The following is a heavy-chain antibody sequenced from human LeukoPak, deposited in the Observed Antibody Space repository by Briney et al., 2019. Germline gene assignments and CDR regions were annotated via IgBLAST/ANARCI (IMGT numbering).Heavy chain of an antibody. Sequence: SETLSLTCTVSGGSISSSSYYWGWIRQPPGKGLEWIGSIYYSGSTSYNPSLKSRVTIYVDTSRNQFSLKLSSVTAADTAVYYCARQGYCSSTSCYNRGFFDYWGQGTLVTVSS. V-gene: IGHV4-39*01. D-gene: IGHD2-2*01. CDR3: ARQGYCSSTSCYNRGFFDY. CDR1: GGSISSSSYY. J-gene: IGHJ4*02. CDR2: IYYSGST.